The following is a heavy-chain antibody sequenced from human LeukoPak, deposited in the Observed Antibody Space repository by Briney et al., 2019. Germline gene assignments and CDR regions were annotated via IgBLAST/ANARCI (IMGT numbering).Heavy chain of an antibody. CDR2: ISTDGGDK. CDR1: GSILSSYA. Sequence: GGSLRLSCAASGSILSSYAMHWVRQAPGKGLEWVAVISTDGGDKYIADSVKGRFTISRDNSKNMLYLQVNSLRAEDTAVYYFSTQAGGNPAYWGQGTLVTVSS. CDR3: STQAGGNPAY. D-gene: IGHD1-14*01. V-gene: IGHV3-30-3*01. J-gene: IGHJ4*02.